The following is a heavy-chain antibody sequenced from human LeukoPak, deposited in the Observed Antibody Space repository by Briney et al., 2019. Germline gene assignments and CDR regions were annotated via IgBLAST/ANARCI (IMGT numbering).Heavy chain of an antibody. V-gene: IGHV1-2*06. J-gene: IGHJ6*03. CDR2: INPNSGGT. Sequence: ASVKVSCKASGYTFTGYYMHWVRQAPGQGLEWMGRINPNSGGTNYAQKFQGRVTMTRDTSISTAYMELSRLGSDDTAVYYCARETSRTYYYMDVWGKGTTVTVSS. CDR1: GYTFTGYY. D-gene: IGHD2-2*01. CDR3: ARETSRTYYYMDV.